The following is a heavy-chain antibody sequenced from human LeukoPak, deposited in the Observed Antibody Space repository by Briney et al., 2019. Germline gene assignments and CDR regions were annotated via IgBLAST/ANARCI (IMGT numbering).Heavy chain of an antibody. CDR3: ARVGYVWGSYRPIDY. Sequence: SETLSLTCAVYGGSFSGYYWSWIRQPPGEGLEWIGEINHSGSTNYNPSLKSRVTISVDTSKNQFSLKLSSVTAADTAVYYCARVGYVWGSYRPIDYWGQGTLVTVSS. CDR1: GGSFSGYY. V-gene: IGHV4-34*01. J-gene: IGHJ4*02. CDR2: INHSGST. D-gene: IGHD3-16*02.